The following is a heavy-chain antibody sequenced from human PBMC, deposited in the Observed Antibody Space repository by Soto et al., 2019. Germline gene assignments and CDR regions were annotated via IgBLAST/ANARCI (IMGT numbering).Heavy chain of an antibody. J-gene: IGHJ6*02. V-gene: IGHV1-2*02. CDR2: INPNSGGT. Sequence: ASVKVSCKASGYTFTGYYMHWVRQAPGQGLEWMGWINPNSGGTNYAQKFQGRVTMTRDTSISTAYMELSRLRSDDTVVYYCARQTVVVVAATRFLGGMEVWGQGTTVNVSS. CDR3: ARQTVVVVAATRFLGGMEV. CDR1: GYTFTGYY. D-gene: IGHD2-15*01.